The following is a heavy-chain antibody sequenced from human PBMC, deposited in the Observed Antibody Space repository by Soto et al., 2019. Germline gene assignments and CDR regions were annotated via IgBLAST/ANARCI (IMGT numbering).Heavy chain of an antibody. CDR3: AKDAFYYYDSSGYLYDY. CDR1: GFTFSSYA. V-gene: IGHV3-23*01. D-gene: IGHD3-22*01. CDR2: ISGSGGST. Sequence: GGSLRLSCAASGFTFSSYAMSWVRQAPGKGLEWVSAISGSGGSTYYADSVKGRFTISRDNSKNTLYLQMNSLRAEDTAVYYCAKDAFYYYDSSGYLYDYWGQGTLVTVSS. J-gene: IGHJ4*02.